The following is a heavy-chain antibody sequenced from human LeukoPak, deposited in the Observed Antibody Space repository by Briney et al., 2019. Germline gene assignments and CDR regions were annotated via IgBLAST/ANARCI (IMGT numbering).Heavy chain of an antibody. CDR2: ISAYNGNT. D-gene: IGHD2-15*01. Sequence: ASVKVSCKASGYTFTSYGISWVRQAPGQGLERMGWISAYNGNTNYAQKLQGRVTMTTDTSTSTAYMELRSLRSDDTAVYYCARGPYCSGATCYSQYFDYWGQGTLVTVSS. J-gene: IGHJ4*02. CDR3: ARGPYCSGATCYSQYFDY. CDR1: GYTFTSYG. V-gene: IGHV1-18*01.